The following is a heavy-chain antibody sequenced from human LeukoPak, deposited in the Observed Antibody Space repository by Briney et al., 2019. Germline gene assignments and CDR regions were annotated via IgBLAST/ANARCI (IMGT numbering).Heavy chain of an antibody. CDR3: ATGYSSSWPLGY. V-gene: IGHV1-24*01. Sequence: YTXTXXSXXXVRXAPXKXXXXMGGFDPEDGETIYAQKFQGRVTMTEDTSTDTAYMELSSLRSEDTAVYYCATGYSSSWPLGYWGQGTLVTVSS. J-gene: IGHJ4*02. CDR2: FDPEDGET. D-gene: IGHD6-13*01. CDR1: YTXTXXS.